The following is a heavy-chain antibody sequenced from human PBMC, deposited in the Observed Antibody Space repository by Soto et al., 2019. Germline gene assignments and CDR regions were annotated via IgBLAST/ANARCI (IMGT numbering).Heavy chain of an antibody. Sequence: QVQLVQSGAEVKKPGASVKVSCKASGYTFTSYDINWVRLATGQGLEWMGWMNPNSGNTAYAQKSXGXAXTXXNTSISTAYMELSSLRSEDTAVYYCARLKQAYAVAWGQGTLVTVSS. CDR3: ARLKQAYAVA. J-gene: IGHJ5*02. D-gene: IGHD2-2*01. CDR1: GYTFTSYD. CDR2: MNPNSGNT. V-gene: IGHV1-8*01.